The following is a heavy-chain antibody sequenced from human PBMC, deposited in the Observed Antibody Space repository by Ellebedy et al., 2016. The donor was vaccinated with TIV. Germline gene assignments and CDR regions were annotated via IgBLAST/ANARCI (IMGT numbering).Heavy chain of an antibody. D-gene: IGHD3-22*01. CDR3: VRDGAYGDYSPGYYGMDV. V-gene: IGHV3-7*03. CDR2: INQDGRRI. Sequence: GGSLRLSCAASGFTFNSYWMSWVRQAPGKGLEWVANINQDGRRIYYVVSVKGRFTITRDNAKNSVYLRMNTLRVEDTAVYHCVRDGAYGDYSPGYYGMDVWGQGTTVTVSS. CDR1: GFTFNSYW. J-gene: IGHJ6*02.